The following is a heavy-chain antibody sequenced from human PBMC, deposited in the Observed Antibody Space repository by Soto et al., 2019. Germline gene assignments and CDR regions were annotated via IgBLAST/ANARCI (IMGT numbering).Heavy chain of an antibody. CDR2: LYYGGST. Sequence: PSETLSLTCAVSGGSISSGGYSWSWIRQPPGQGLEWIGYLYYGGSTNYNPSLKSRVTISVDTSKTQFSLKLSSVTAADTAVYYCARGHKYYYYGMDVWGQGTTVTVSS. V-gene: IGHV4-30-2*01. J-gene: IGHJ6*02. CDR1: GGSISSGGYS. CDR3: ARGHKYYYYGMDV.